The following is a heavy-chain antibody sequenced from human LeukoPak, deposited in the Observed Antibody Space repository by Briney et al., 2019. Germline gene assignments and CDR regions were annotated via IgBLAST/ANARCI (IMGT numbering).Heavy chain of an antibody. CDR3: AREVRRSVDY. CDR2: INTNTGNP. D-gene: IGHD1-14*01. CDR1: GYTFTSYD. J-gene: IGHJ4*02. V-gene: IGHV7-4-1*02. Sequence: ASVKVSCKASGYTFTSYDINWVRQATGQGLEWMGWINTNTGNPTYAQGFTGRFVFSLDTSVSTAYLQISSLKAEDTAVYYCAREVRRSVDYWGQGTLVTVSS.